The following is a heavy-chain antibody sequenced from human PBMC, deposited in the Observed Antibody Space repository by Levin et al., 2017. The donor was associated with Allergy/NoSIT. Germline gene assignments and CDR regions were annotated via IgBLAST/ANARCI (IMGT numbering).Heavy chain of an antibody. J-gene: IGHJ4*02. CDR2: ISSSSSYI. CDR3: ARDRIAVAGWFQEGLDY. CDR1: GFTFSSYS. D-gene: IGHD6-19*01. Sequence: KPGGSLRLSCAASGFTFSSYSMNWVRQAPGKGLEWVSSISSSSSYIYYADSVKGRFTISRDNAKNSLYLQMNSLRAEDTAVYYCARDRIAVAGWFQEGLDYWGQGTLVTVSS. V-gene: IGHV3-21*01.